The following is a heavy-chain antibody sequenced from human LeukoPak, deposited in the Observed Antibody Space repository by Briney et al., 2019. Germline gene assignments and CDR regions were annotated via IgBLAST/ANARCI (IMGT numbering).Heavy chain of an antibody. D-gene: IGHD6-19*01. J-gene: IGHJ4*02. CDR1: GGSISSSRYY. CDR3: ARRRSRWAYSSGGTQGDFDY. V-gene: IGHV4-39*01. CDR2: IYYSGNT. Sequence: SETLSLTCTVSGGSISSSRYYWGWIRQPPGKGLEWIGSIYYSGNTYYNPSLKSRVTISVDTSKNQFSLKLSSVTAADTAVYYCARRRSRWAYSSGGTQGDFDYWGQGTLVTVSS.